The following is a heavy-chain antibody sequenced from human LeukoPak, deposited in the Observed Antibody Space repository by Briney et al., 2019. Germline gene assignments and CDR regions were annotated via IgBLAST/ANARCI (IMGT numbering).Heavy chain of an antibody. CDR3: ARRSPYDISSTFADY. CDR1: GYTFTSYW. D-gene: IGHD6-6*01. J-gene: IGHJ4*02. V-gene: IGHV5-51*01. CDR2: VYPGDSAT. Sequence: GESLKISCKGSGYTFTSYWIGWVRQMPGKGLEWMAMVYPGDSATKYSPSFRGQVTISADTSITTAYLQWRSLKASDTAMYYCARRSPYDISSTFADYWGQGTPVTVSS.